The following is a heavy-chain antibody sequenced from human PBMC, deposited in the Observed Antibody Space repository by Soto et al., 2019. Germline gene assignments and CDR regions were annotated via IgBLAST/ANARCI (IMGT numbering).Heavy chain of an antibody. V-gene: IGHV1-69*13. J-gene: IGHJ3*02. CDR1: GGTFSSYA. D-gene: IGHD3-22*01. CDR3: AQGRAQDYYDTVGPEYAFDI. Sequence: SVKVSCKASGGTFSSYAISWVRQAPGQGLEWMGGIIPIFGTANYAQKFHGRVTITADESTSTAYMELSSLRSEDTAVYYCAQGRAQDYYDTVGPEYAFDIWGQGTMVTVS. CDR2: IIPIFGTA.